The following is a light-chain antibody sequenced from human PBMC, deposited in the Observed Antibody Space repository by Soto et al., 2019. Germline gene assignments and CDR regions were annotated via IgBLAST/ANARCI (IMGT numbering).Light chain of an antibody. CDR2: DVS. CDR1: SSDVGGYNY. V-gene: IGLV2-11*01. CDR3: SSYAGSNNLV. J-gene: IGLJ3*02. Sequence: QSALTQPRSVSGSPGQSVTISCTGTSSDVGGYNYVSWYQQHPGKAPKLMIYDVSRRPFGVPDRFSGSKSGNTASLTVSGLQAEDEADYYCSSYAGSNNLVFGGGTKLTVL.